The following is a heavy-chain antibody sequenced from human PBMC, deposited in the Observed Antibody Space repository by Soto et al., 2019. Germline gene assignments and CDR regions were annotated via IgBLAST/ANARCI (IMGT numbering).Heavy chain of an antibody. V-gene: IGHV4-4*07. J-gene: IGHJ5*02. Sequence: XETLALTCTVSGGSISSYYWSWIRQPAGKGLEWIGRIYTSGSTNYNPSPKGRVTMSVDTSKNQFSLKLSSVTAADTAVYYCARDFPPGAVTTPRRNWFDPWGQGTLVTVSS. CDR1: GGSISSYY. CDR3: ARDFPPGAVTTPRRNWFDP. D-gene: IGHD4-17*01. CDR2: IYTSGST.